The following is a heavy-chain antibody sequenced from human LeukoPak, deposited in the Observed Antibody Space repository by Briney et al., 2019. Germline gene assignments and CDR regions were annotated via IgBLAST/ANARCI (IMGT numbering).Heavy chain of an antibody. Sequence: ASVKVSCKASGYTFTGYYMHWVRQAPGQGLEWMGWINPNSGGTNYAQKFQGRVTMTRDTSISTAYMELSRLRSDDTAVYYWARDLGEGSGCRNGGCVDYWGQGTLVTVSS. CDR3: ARDLGEGSGCRNGGCVDY. D-gene: IGHD6-19*01. CDR1: GYTFTGYY. V-gene: IGHV1-2*02. J-gene: IGHJ4*02. CDR2: INPNSGGT.